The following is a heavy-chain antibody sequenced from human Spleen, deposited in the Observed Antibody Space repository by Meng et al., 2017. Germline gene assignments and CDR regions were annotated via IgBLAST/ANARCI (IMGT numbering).Heavy chain of an antibody. CDR3: ARATAAAAKGRWFDP. D-gene: IGHD6-13*01. J-gene: IGHJ5*02. CDR2: INHSGST. Sequence: QVRRQGAGPGLGKPSGTPSLTCAVSGGSISSSNWWSWVRQPPGKGLEWIGEINHSGSTNYNPSLKSRVTISVDTSKNQFSLKLSSVTAADTAVYYCARATAAAAKGRWFDPWGQGTLVTVSS. V-gene: IGHV4-4*02. CDR1: GGSISSSNW.